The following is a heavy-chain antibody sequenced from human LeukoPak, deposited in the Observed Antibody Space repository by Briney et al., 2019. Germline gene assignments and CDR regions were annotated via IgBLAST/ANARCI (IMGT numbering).Heavy chain of an antibody. D-gene: IGHD4-23*01. J-gene: IGHJ5*02. Sequence: ASAKVSCKASGGTFSSYAISWVRQAPGQGLEWMGGIIPIFGTANYAQKFQGRVTMTRDMSTSTDYMELSSLRSEDTAVYYCARDNSVEDTAWWFDPWGQGTLVTVSS. CDR2: IIPIFGTA. CDR1: GGTFSSYA. V-gene: IGHV1-69*05. CDR3: ARDNSVEDTAWWFDP.